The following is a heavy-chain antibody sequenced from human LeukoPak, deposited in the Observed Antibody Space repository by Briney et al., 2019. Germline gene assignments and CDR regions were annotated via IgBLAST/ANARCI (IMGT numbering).Heavy chain of an antibody. Sequence: PPGGSLRLSCAASGFTFSRYLMSWVRQAPGKGLEWVSGINGGAETAYYIASVRGRFTISRDNSKNTLILQMNSLRAEDTAVYYCVKEDGDSTFSYVDTWGQGDLVTVSS. CDR1: GFTFSRYL. D-gene: IGHD3-16*01. V-gene: IGHV3-23*01. CDR3: VKEDGDSTFSYVDT. J-gene: IGHJ5*02. CDR2: INGGAETA.